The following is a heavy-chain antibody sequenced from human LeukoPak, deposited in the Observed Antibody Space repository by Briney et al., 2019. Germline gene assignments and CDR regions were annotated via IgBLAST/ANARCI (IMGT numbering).Heavy chain of an antibody. CDR2: IRYDGSNK. V-gene: IGHV3-30*02. Sequence: GGSLRLSCAASGFTFRGFGMYWVRQAPGKGLEWVAFIRYDGSNKYYADSVKGRFTISRDNSKNTLYLQMNSLRAEDTAVYYCAKAYDYGVPLSYWGQGTLVTVSS. CDR3: AKAYDYGVPLSY. J-gene: IGHJ4*02. CDR1: GFTFRGFG. D-gene: IGHD4-17*01.